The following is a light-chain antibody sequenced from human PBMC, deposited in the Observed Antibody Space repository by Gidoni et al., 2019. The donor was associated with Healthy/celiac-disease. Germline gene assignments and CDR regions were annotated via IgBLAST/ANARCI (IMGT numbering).Light chain of an antibody. J-gene: IGLJ1*01. CDR1: NSDVGGYNY. CDR2: DVT. V-gene: IGLV2-14*01. CDR3: SSYTSSSTYD. Sequence: QSALTQPASVSGSPVQSITISCTGTNSDVGGYNYVSWYQQHPGKAPKVMIYDVTNRPSGLSNRFSGSKSGNTASLTISGLQDEDEADYYCSSYTSSSTYDFGTGTKVTVL.